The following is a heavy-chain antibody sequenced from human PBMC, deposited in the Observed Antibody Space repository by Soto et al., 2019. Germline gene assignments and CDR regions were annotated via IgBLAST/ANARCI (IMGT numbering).Heavy chain of an antibody. CDR3: ATSQLGYCSGGSCLDVAFDI. Sequence: GASVKVSCKASGYTFTSYGISWVRQAPGQGLEWMGWISAYNGNTNYAQKLQGRVTMTTDTSTSTAYMELRSLRSDDTAVYYCATSQLGYCSGGSCLDVAFDIWGQGTMVTVS. CDR2: ISAYNGNT. V-gene: IGHV1-18*01. D-gene: IGHD2-15*01. CDR1: GYTFTSYG. J-gene: IGHJ3*02.